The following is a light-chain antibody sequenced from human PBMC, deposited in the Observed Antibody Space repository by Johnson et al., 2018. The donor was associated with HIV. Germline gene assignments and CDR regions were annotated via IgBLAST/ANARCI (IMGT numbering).Light chain of an antibody. J-gene: IGLJ1*01. CDR1: SSNIGNNY. CDR3: GTWASSLSPGGYV. Sequence: QSVLTQPPSVSAAPGQKVTISCSGSSSNIGNNYVSWYQQLPGTAPKLLIYDNNKRPSGIPDRFSGSKSGTSATLGITGLQTGDEADYYCGTWASSLSPGGYVCGTGTKVIVL. V-gene: IGLV1-51*01. CDR2: DNN.